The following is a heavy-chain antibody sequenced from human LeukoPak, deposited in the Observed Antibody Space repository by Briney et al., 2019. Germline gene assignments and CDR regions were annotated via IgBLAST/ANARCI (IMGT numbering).Heavy chain of an antibody. CDR2: IKQDGSEK. V-gene: IGHV3-7*01. CDR3: ARLAAAGFFDY. Sequence: PGGSLRHSCAASGFTFSSYWMSWVRQAPGKGLEWVANIKQDGSEKYYVDSVKGRFTISRDNAKNSLYLQMNSLRAEDAAVYYCARLAAAGFFDYWGQGTLVTVSS. J-gene: IGHJ4*02. CDR1: GFTFSSYW. D-gene: IGHD6-13*01.